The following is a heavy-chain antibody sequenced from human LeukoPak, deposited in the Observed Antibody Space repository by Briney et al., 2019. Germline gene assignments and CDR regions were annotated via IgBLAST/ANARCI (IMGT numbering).Heavy chain of an antibody. J-gene: IGHJ6*02. D-gene: IGHD5-24*01. V-gene: IGHV1-18*01. Sequence: GASVKVSCKASGYTFANYGISWVRQAPGQGLEWMGWISAHNAYTNYAQKLQARVTMTTDTSTSTAYMDLKSLRSDDTAVYYCARGPRRDGYNTSYGMDVWGQGTTVTVSS. CDR2: ISAHNAYT. CDR3: ARGPRRDGYNTSYGMDV. CDR1: GYTFANYG.